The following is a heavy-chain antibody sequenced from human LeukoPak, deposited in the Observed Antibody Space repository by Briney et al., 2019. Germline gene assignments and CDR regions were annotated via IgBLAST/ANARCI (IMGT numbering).Heavy chain of an antibody. Sequence: GGSLRLSCAASGFTFSYNGMHWVRQAPGKGLEWVAFIRYDESKKFYGDSVKGRFTISRDNSKNTLYLQMNSLRTEDTAVYYCAKSHLPNAYSGTYYCDYWGQGTLVTVSS. J-gene: IGHJ4*02. V-gene: IGHV3-30*02. CDR1: GFTFSYNG. D-gene: IGHD1-26*01. CDR3: AKSHLPNAYSGTYYCDY. CDR2: IRYDESKK.